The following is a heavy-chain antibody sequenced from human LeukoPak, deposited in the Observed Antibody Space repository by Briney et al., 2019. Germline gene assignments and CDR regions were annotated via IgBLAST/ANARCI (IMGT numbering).Heavy chain of an antibody. CDR1: GYTFTGHY. CDR3: ARSRRDGYSLDY. D-gene: IGHD5-24*01. V-gene: IGHV1-2*02. Sequence: ASVKVSCKASGYTFTGHYMHWVRQAPGQGLEWMGWINPNSGGTNYAQKFQGRVTMTRDTSISTAYMELSRLRSDDTAVYYCARSRRDGYSLDYWGQGTLVTVSS. CDR2: INPNSGGT. J-gene: IGHJ4*02.